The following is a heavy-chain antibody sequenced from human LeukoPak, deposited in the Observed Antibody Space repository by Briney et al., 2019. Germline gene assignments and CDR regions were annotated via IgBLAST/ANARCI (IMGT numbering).Heavy chain of an antibody. CDR1: GFTFSSYA. Sequence: GRSLRLSCAASGFTFSSYAMHWVRQAPGKGLEWVAVISYDGSNKYYADSVKGRFTISRDNSKNTLYLQMNSLRAEDTAVYYCASGDCSRTSCYNWGFDPWGQGTLVTVSS. CDR2: ISYDGSNK. J-gene: IGHJ5*02. D-gene: IGHD2-2*01. V-gene: IGHV3-30-3*01. CDR3: ASGDCSRTSCYNWGFDP.